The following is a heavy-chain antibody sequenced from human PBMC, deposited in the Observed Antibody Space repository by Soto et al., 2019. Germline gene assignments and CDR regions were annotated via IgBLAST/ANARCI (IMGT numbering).Heavy chain of an antibody. Sequence: ASVKVSCKASGGTLSSYAISWVRQAPGQGLEWMGGIIPIFGTANSAQNFQGRVTIAADEYRSTAYMELSSLRSDDTAVYYCASRITMVRGVIIRGSCFAPWAEGTLVRVSS. CDR2: IIPIFGTA. D-gene: IGHD3-10*01. CDR3: ASRITMVRGVIIRGSCFAP. J-gene: IGHJ5*02. CDR1: GGTLSSYA. V-gene: IGHV1-69*13.